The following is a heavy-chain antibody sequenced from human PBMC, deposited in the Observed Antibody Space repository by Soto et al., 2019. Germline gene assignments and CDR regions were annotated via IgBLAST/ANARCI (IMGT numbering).Heavy chain of an antibody. CDR3: ARQGPPYDILTGYPDRNAFDI. CDR2: IYYSGST. Sequence: SETLSLTCTVSGGSISSSSYYWGWIRQPPGKGLEWMGSIYYSGSTYYNPSLKSRVTISVDTSKNQFSLKLSSVTAADTAVYYCARQGPPYDILTGYPDRNAFDIWGQGTMVTVSS. J-gene: IGHJ3*02. V-gene: IGHV4-39*01. D-gene: IGHD3-9*01. CDR1: GGSISSSSYY.